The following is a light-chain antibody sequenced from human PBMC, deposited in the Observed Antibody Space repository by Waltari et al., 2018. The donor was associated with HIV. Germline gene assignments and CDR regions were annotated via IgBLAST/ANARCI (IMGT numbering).Light chain of an antibody. Sequence: HSALTQPASVSGSPGQSISISCSGTGSDIGVYDFVSWYQQHPARPPELIIYDATNRPSDVSVRFSASKSGTTASLTITGLQDEDEADYFCSSFTTSQTYVFGSGTRVTVL. CDR2: DAT. J-gene: IGLJ1*01. CDR1: GSDIGVYDF. CDR3: SSFTTSQTYV. V-gene: IGLV2-14*03.